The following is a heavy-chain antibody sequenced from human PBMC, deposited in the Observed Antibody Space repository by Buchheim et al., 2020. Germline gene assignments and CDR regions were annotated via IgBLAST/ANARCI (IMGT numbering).Heavy chain of an antibody. CDR1: GGSISSRSYY. CDR2: IYYSGST. V-gene: IGHV4-39*01. D-gene: IGHD6-13*01. Sequence: QLQLQESGPGLVKPSETLSLTCTVSGGSISSRSYYWGWIRQPPGKGLEWIGSIYYSGSTYYNPSLKSRVTISVDTSKHKFSLKLSSVTAADTAVYYCARHRYSSSWYYYYYMDVWGKGTT. J-gene: IGHJ6*03. CDR3: ARHRYSSSWYYYYYMDV.